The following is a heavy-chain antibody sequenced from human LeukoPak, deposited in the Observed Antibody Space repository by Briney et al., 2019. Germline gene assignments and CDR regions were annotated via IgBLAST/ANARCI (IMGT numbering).Heavy chain of an antibody. CDR1: GGSFSGYY. Sequence: SETLSLTCAVYGGSFSGYYWSWIRQPPGKGLEWIGEINHSGSTNYNPSLKSRVTISVDTSKNQFSLKLSSATAADTAVYYCARHRWYYGPADYWGQGTLVTVSS. V-gene: IGHV4-34*01. CDR2: INHSGST. CDR3: ARHRWYYGPADY. D-gene: IGHD3-10*01. J-gene: IGHJ4*02.